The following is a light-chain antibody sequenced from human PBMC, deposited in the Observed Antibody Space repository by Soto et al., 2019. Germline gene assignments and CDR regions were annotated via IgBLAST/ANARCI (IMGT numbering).Light chain of an antibody. CDR1: QSLLHSNGNNY. CDR3: KQALQNPLT. CDR2: LAS. Sequence: DIVLTQSPLSLTVTPGEPASISCRSSQSLLHSNGNNYLEWYLQKPGQSPQVLIYLASNRASGDRDRFSGSGSGTDFTLKISRVEAEDVGVYDCKQALQNPLTFGGGTKVEIK. J-gene: IGKJ4*01. V-gene: IGKV2-28*01.